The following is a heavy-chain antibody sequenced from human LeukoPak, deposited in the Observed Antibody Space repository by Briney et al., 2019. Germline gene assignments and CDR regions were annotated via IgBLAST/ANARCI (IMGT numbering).Heavy chain of an antibody. CDR1: GGTFSSYA. Sequence: AASVKVSCKASGGTFSSYAISWVRQAPGQGLEWMGRIIPIFGTANYAQKFQGRVTITTDESTSTAYMELSSLRSEDTAVYYCARDPGFYGGNSFVFYYWGQGTLVTVSS. D-gene: IGHD4-23*01. CDR2: IIPIFGTA. V-gene: IGHV1-69*05. CDR3: ARDPGFYGGNSFVFYY. J-gene: IGHJ4*02.